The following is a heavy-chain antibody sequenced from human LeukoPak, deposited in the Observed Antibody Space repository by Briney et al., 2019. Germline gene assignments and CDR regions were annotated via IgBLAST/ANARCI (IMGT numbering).Heavy chain of an antibody. CDR2: ISASGVST. V-gene: IGHV3-23*01. Sequence: QPGGPLRLSCAASGLTFSNYDMSWVRQAPGKGLEWVSGISASGVSTYTADSVKGRFTISRDNSNNTLYLQMNSLRAEDTAMYYCVRKSGVMSVVVTSNYFDYWGQGTLVTVSS. D-gene: IGHD2-21*02. CDR1: GLTFSNYD. J-gene: IGHJ4*02. CDR3: VRKSGVMSVVVTSNYFDY.